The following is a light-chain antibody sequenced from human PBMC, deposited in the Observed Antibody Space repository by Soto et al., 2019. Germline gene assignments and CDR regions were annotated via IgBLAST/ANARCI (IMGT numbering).Light chain of an antibody. CDR3: AAWDDSLNGVV. CDR1: SSNIGKNT. Sequence: QSVLTQPPSASGTPGQRVTISCSGSSSNIGKNTVTWYQQLPGTAPKLLIYNNDQRPSGVPDRFSGSKSGTSASLAISGLQSEDDTDYYCAAWDDSLNGVVFGGGTKLTVL. V-gene: IGLV1-44*01. J-gene: IGLJ3*02. CDR2: NND.